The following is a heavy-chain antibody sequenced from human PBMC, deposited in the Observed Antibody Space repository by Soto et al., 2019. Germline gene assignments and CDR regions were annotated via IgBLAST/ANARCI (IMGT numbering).Heavy chain of an antibody. CDR3: ARSLGGAFDI. V-gene: IGHV1-69*02. CDR2: IIPILSIA. D-gene: IGHD3-16*01. J-gene: IGHJ3*02. Sequence: QVQLVQSGAEVKKPGSSVKVSCKASGGTFSSYTISWVRQAPGQGLEWMGRIIPILSIANYAQKFQGRVTITADKSTSTAYMELSSLRSEDTAVYYCARSLGGAFDIWGQGTMVTVSS. CDR1: GGTFSSYT.